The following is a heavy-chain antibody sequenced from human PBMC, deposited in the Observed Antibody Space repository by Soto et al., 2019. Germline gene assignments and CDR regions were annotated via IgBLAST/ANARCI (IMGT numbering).Heavy chain of an antibody. V-gene: IGHV3-30*18. Sequence: QVQLVESGGGVVQPGRSLRLSCAASGFTFSSYGMHWVRQAPGKGLEWVAVISYDGSNKYYADSVKGRFTISRDNSKKTLYLQMNSLRAEDTAVYYCAKEPSSGWYWAINWFDPWGQGTLVTVSS. CDR1: GFTFSSYG. D-gene: IGHD6-19*01. CDR3: AKEPSSGWYWAINWFDP. J-gene: IGHJ5*02. CDR2: ISYDGSNK.